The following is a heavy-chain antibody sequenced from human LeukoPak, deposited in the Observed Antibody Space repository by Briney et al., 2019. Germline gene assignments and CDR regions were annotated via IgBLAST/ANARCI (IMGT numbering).Heavy chain of an antibody. CDR1: GFTFTSSA. D-gene: IGHD6-19*01. J-gene: IGHJ4*02. V-gene: IGHV1-58*02. CDR2: IVVGSGNT. CDR3: ALRAPSTIAVAGTFLRDY. Sequence: SVKVSCKASGFTFTSSAMQWVRQARGQRLEWIGWIVVGSGNTNYAQKFQERVTITRDMSTSTAYMELSSLRSEDTAVYYCALRAPSTIAVAGTFLRDYWGQGTLVTVSS.